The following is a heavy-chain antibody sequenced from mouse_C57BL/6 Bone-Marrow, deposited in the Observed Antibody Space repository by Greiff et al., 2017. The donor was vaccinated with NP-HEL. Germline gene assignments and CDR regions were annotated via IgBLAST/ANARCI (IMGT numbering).Heavy chain of an antibody. CDR3: ARSNNYGRSPHWYFDV. D-gene: IGHD1-1*01. Sequence: EVKLMESGGGLVQPGGSLSLSCAASGFTFTDYYMSWVRQPPGKALEWLGFIRNKDNGYTTENSASVKGRFTISRDNSQSILYLQMNALTAEDSATYYCARSNNYGRSPHWYFDVWGTGTTVTVSS. CDR2: IRNKDNGYTT. CDR1: GFTFTDYY. J-gene: IGHJ1*03. V-gene: IGHV7-3*01.